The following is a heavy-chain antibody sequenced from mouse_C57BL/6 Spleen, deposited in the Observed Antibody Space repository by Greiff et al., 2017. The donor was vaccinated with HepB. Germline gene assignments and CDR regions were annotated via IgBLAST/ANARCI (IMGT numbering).Heavy chain of an antibody. CDR1: GYTFTDYY. V-gene: IGHV1-76*01. J-gene: IGHJ2*01. Sequence: VQLQQSGAELVRPGASVKLSCKASGYTFTDYYINWVKQRPGQGLEWIARIYPGSGNTYYNEKFKGKATLTAEKSSSTAYMQLSSLTSEDSAVYFWATGSRGPLDYWGQGTTLTVSS. D-gene: IGHD4-1*01. CDR3: ATGSRGPLDY. CDR2: IYPGSGNT.